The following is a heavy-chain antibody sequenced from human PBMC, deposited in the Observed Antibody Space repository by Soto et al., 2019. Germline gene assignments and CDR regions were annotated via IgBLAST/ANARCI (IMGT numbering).Heavy chain of an antibody. CDR2: ISGSGGST. V-gene: IGHV3-23*01. D-gene: IGHD4-17*01. Sequence: PGGSLRLSCAASGFIFSNYAMTWVRQAPGKGLEWVSGISGSGGSTHYADSVQGRFTISRDNSKNTVYLQMNSLRAEDTAVYYCARDQGSDYGDYVGAFDIWGQGTMVTVSS. J-gene: IGHJ3*02. CDR1: GFIFSNYA. CDR3: ARDQGSDYGDYVGAFDI.